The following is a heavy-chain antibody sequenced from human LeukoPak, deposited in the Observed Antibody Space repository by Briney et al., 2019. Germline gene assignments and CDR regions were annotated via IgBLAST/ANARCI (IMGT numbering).Heavy chain of an antibody. Sequence: GGSLRLSCAASGLTFSSSWMYWVRQVPGKGLVWVSLLYTDDTTIYADSVEGRFTISRDDSKNTIYLHMTTLRGEDTAVYYCARGGAFYWNPRYWGQGTLVTVSS. CDR1: GLTFSSSW. CDR3: ARGGAFYWNPRY. J-gene: IGHJ4*02. CDR2: LYTDDTT. D-gene: IGHD1-1*01. V-gene: IGHV3-53*01.